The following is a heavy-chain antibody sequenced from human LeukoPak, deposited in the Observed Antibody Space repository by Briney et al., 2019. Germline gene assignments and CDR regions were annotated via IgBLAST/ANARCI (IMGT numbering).Heavy chain of an antibody. CDR1: GLIFTNAW. Sequence: PGGSLRLSCEASGLIFTNAWMHWVRQAPGKGLVWVSRINEDGSTTNCADSVKGRSTIFRDNAKNTLYLQMNSLRAEDTAVYYCVRDLGGRSGHWGQGTLVTVSS. CDR2: INEDGSTT. J-gene: IGHJ4*02. D-gene: IGHD1-26*01. V-gene: IGHV3-74*01. CDR3: VRDLGGRSGH.